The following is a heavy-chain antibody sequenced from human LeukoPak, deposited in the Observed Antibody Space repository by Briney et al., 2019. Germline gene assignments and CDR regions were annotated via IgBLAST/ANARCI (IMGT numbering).Heavy chain of an antibody. CDR1: GFTFSSYG. Sequence: GGSLRLSCAASGFTFSSYGMHWVRQAPGKGLEWVAVISYDGSNKYYADSVKGRFTISRDNSKNTLYLQMNSLRAEDTAVYYCRLYGSGDYWGQGTLVTVSS. D-gene: IGHD3-10*01. CDR2: ISYDGSNK. V-gene: IGHV3-30*03. CDR3: RLYGSGDY. J-gene: IGHJ4*02.